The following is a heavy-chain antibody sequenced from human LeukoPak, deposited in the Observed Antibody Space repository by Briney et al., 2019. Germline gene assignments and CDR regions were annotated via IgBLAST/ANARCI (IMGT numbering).Heavy chain of an antibody. CDR2: IYPSDSHP. J-gene: IGHJ4*02. V-gene: IGHV5-51*01. CDR1: GYSFTSYW. CDR3: VRGYYYFDY. Sequence: GESLKISCKGSGYSFTSYWIGWVRQMPGKGLEWMGIIYPSDSHPRYSPSFQGQVTISADKSISTAYLQRSSLKASDTAIYYCVRGYYYFDYWGQGTLVTVSS. D-gene: IGHD3-22*01.